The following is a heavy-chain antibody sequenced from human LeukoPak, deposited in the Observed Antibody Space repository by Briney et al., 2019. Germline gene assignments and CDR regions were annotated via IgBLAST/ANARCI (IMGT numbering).Heavy chain of an antibody. CDR1: GGSIRTSDYY. J-gene: IGHJ5*02. D-gene: IGHD3-9*01. CDR3: ARSSGVLPSFEWANWFDT. V-gene: IGHV4-39*01. CDR2: IQYSGRT. Sequence: PSETLSLTCTVSGGSIRTSDYYGAWIRQPPGRCLEWIGTIQYSGRTFYQPPLKSRLTVSADPSRNQFYMNLSSVTAADTAVYYCARSSGVLPSFEWANWFDTWGQGSLVTVSS.